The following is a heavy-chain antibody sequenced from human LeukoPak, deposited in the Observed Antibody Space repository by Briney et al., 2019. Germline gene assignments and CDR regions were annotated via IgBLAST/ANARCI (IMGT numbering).Heavy chain of an antibody. J-gene: IGHJ3*02. CDR3: ARGKFKVGPQRKRDDAFDI. Sequence: SETLSLTCAVYGGSFSGYYWSWIRQPPGKGLEWIGEINHSGSTNYNPSLKSRVTISVDTSKNQFSLKLSSVTAADTAVYYCARGKFKVGPQRKRDDAFDIWGQGTMVTVSS. D-gene: IGHD2-2*01. CDR1: GGSFSGYY. CDR2: INHSGST. V-gene: IGHV4-34*01.